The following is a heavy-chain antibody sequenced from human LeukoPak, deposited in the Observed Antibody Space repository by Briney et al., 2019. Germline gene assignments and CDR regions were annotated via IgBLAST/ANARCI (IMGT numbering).Heavy chain of an antibody. V-gene: IGHV4-59*01. D-gene: IGHD1-26*01. Sequence: PSETLSLTCTVSGGSITNFWRWIRQPPGKGLEDIGYIYYSGSTNYNPSLRGRVTISLDTSKNQFSLKLTSVTAADAAIYYCARGGRRVGVDAFDIWGQGTMVTVSS. CDR3: ARGGRRVGVDAFDI. J-gene: IGHJ3*02. CDR1: GGSITNF. CDR2: IYYSGST.